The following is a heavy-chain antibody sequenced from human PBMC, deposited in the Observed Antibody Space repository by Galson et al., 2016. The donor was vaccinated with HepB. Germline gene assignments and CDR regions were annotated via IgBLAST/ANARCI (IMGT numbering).Heavy chain of an antibody. J-gene: IGHJ4*02. Sequence: SLRLSCAASGFNFDDSDMHWVRQAPGKGLEWVSSISWNSVRLGYADSVKGRFTISRDNARKSLYLQMNSLRPEDTAVYYCAKERGVWGTYQRAGFDQWGQGTPVIVSS. V-gene: IGHV3-9*01. CDR2: ISWNSVRL. CDR1: GFNFDDSD. D-gene: IGHD3-16*02. CDR3: AKERGVWGTYQRAGFDQ.